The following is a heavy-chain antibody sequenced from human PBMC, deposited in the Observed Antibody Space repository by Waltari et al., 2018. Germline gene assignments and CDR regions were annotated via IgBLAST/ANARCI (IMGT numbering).Heavy chain of an antibody. CDR1: GGSISSYY. J-gene: IGHJ6*03. V-gene: IGHV4-4*07. D-gene: IGHD3-3*01. CDR3: ARDPPGNYYDFWSGPAPMDV. CDR2: IYTSGST. Sequence: QVQLQESGPGLVKPSETLSLTCTVSGGSISSYYWSWIRQTAGKGLEWIGRIYTSGSTNYNPSRKSRVTMSVDTSKNQFSLKLSSVTAADTDVYYCARDPPGNYYDFWSGPAPMDVWGKGTTVTISS.